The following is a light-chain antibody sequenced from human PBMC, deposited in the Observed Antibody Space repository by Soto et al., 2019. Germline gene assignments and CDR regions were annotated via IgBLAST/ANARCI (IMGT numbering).Light chain of an antibody. V-gene: IGKV3-20*01. CDR3: QQDGSSPLYT. CDR1: QSVSSSY. J-gene: IGKJ2*01. CDR2: GAS. Sequence: EIVLTQSPGTLSLSPGERATLSCRASQSVSSSYLAWYQQEPGQAPRLLIYGASSRAAGIPDRFSGSGSWADFTLTISRLVPEDFAVYYCQQDGSSPLYTFGQGTKLEIK.